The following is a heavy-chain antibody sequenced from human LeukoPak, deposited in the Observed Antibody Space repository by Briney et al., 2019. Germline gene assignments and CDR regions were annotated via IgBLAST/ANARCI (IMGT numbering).Heavy chain of an antibody. Sequence: ASETLSLTCAVYGGSFSGYYWSWIRQPPGKGLEWIGEINHSGSTNYNPSLKSRVTISVDTSKNQFSLKLSSVTAADTAVYYCARVGADGSGFLFDYWGQGTLVTVSS. J-gene: IGHJ4*02. CDR2: INHSGST. CDR1: GGSFSGYY. V-gene: IGHV4-34*01. D-gene: IGHD3-10*01. CDR3: ARVGADGSGFLFDY.